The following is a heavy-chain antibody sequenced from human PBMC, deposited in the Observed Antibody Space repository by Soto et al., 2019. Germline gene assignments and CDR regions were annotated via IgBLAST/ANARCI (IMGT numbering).Heavy chain of an antibody. CDR1: GGTFGSYT. V-gene: IGHV1-69*06. D-gene: IGHD2-2*01. CDR3: ARQNAMPPHFYSGMDV. Sequence: QVHLVQSGAEVKKPGSSVKVSCTASGGTFGSYTVTWVRQAPGQGLEGMGEIIPMFGTASYAQKFQGRVTLTADKSTTTAHMELSSLSSDGTAVYFCARQNAMPPHFYSGMDVWGQGTTVTVSS. CDR2: IIPMFGTA. J-gene: IGHJ6*02.